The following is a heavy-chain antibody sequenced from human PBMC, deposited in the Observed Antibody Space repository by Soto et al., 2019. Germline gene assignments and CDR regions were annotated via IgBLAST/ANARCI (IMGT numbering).Heavy chain of an antibody. CDR3: ARGWGYDSNDYYYAY. J-gene: IGHJ4*02. CDR1: GGTFSRHA. V-gene: IGHV1-69*01. Sequence: QVQLVQSGAEVRKPGSSVKVSCKASGGTFSRHAISWVRQAPGQVLEWMGGIIPIFGTANHAQKFQGRVTIIADESTSTVYMELSSLRSEDTAMYYCARGWGYDSNDYYYAYWCEGTLVIVS. CDR2: IIPIFGTA. D-gene: IGHD3-22*01.